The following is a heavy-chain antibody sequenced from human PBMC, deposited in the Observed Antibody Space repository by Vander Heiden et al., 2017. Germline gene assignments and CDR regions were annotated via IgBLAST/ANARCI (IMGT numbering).Heavy chain of an antibody. D-gene: IGHD4-4*01. CDR1: GFSVSTNY. J-gene: IGHJ6*02. Sequence: VPLVDSGGGLIRPGGSLRLSCAASGFSVSTNYMSWVRQAQGKGLECVSVIYPGGNTFYADSVMGRFTVSRDTSRNTLYLQMNSLKVEDTAMYYCARDTDHYGMNVWGQGTTVTVSS. V-gene: IGHV3-53*01. CDR2: IYPGGNT. CDR3: ARDTDHYGMNV.